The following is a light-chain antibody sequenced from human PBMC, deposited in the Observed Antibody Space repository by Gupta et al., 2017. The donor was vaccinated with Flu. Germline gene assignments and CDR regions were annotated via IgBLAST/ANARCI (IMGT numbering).Light chain of an antibody. Sequence: QSALTQPPSVSGSPGQSLTLSCTGTSSDIGSYNRVSWYQQPPGKAPILMMYEISNRPSGVPDRFSGSKSGNTASLTISGLQAEDEADYYCSSYKSSSTDGFGTGTKLTVL. V-gene: IGLV2-18*02. J-gene: IGLJ1*01. CDR3: SSYKSSSTDG. CDR1: SSDIGSYNR. CDR2: EIS.